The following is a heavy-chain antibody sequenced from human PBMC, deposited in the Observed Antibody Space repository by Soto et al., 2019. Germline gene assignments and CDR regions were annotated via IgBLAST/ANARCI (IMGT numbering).Heavy chain of an antibody. CDR2: IIPMFGTT. Sequence: QVQLGQTGAEVRKPGSSVKVSCKASGAAFIRSSINWVRPAPGQGLEWMGGIIPMFGTTNYAQKLQGRVTLTADESTSTAYMEMTDLRSEDTAVYSCAEGGGGDDTWGQGTLVTVST. V-gene: IGHV1-69*01. J-gene: IGHJ5*02. CDR3: AEGGGGDDT. D-gene: IGHD2-21*01. CDR1: GAAFIRSS.